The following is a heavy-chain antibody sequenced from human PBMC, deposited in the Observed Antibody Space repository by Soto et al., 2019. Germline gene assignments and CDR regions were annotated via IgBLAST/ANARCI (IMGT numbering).Heavy chain of an antibody. CDR3: ARSSGGNFGIIIEVSNWLDP. J-gene: IGHJ5*02. Sequence: ASVKVSCKAPGDTFTSYYLNWVRQAPGQGLEWMGVINPHGGSTKYAQKFQGRITMTRDTSRSTVYMELSSLRSDDTAIYYCARSSGGNFGIIIEVSNWLDPSGPGTLVTVYS. CDR1: GDTFTSYY. CDR2: INPHGGST. D-gene: IGHD1-7*01. V-gene: IGHV1-46*01.